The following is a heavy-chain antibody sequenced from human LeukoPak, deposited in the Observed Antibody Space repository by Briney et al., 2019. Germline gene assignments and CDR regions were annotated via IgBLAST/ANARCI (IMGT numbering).Heavy chain of an antibody. J-gene: IGHJ4*02. Sequence: GGSLRLSCAASGFTFSNYAMSWVRQAPGKGLEWVSVITYGAANAYYAESVKGRFTISRDDSKNTLYLQMNSLRAEDTAVYYCAKDRSGQGDYFDYWGQGTLVTVSS. V-gene: IGHV3-23*01. D-gene: IGHD2-15*01. CDR1: GFTFSNYA. CDR3: AKDRSGQGDYFDY. CDR2: ITYGAANA.